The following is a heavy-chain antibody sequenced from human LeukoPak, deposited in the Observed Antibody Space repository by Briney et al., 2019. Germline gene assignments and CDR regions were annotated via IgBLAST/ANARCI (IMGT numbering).Heavy chain of an antibody. V-gene: IGHV3-48*01. D-gene: IGHD3-22*01. CDR3: ARRGYYYDSSGYYSYEGRDY. J-gene: IGHJ4*02. Sequence: GGSLRLSCAASGFTFSSYNMNWVRQAPGKGLEWVSYISDSSTTIYYADSVKGRFTISRDNAKNSLHLQMNSLRAEDTAVDYCARRGYYYDSSGYYSYEGRDYWGQGTLVTVSS. CDR2: ISDSSTTI. CDR1: GFTFSSYN.